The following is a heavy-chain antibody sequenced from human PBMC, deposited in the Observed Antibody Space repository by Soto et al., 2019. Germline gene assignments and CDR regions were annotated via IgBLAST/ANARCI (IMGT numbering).Heavy chain of an antibody. V-gene: IGHV3-23*01. J-gene: IGHJ6*02. CDR2: ISGSGGST. CDR3: ANVLWFGEDSYYGMDV. CDR1: GFTFSSYA. Sequence: EVQLLESGGGLVQPGGSLRLSCAASGFTFSSYAMSWVRQAPGKGLEWVSAISGSGGSTYYADSVKGRFTISRDNSKTTLYLQMNSLRAEDTAVYYCANVLWFGEDSYYGMDVWGQGTTVTVSS. D-gene: IGHD3-10*01.